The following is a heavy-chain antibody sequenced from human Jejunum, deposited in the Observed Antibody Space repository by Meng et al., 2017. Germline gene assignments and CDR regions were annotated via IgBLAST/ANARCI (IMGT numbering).Heavy chain of an antibody. CDR1: GFILNNYA. V-gene: IGHV3-23*04. J-gene: IGHJ4*02. CDR2: IGTGGDT. CDR3: AKAGNIGTARYYED. D-gene: IGHD3-16*01. Sequence: EVQLVESGGGLVQPGGSLRLSFVGSGFILNNYAMRWVRQAAGKGLEWVSSIGTGGDTYYAVSVQGRFTISRDDSKNMMFLQMNSLTAEDTATYYCAKAGNIGTARYYEDWGQGTLVPPPQ.